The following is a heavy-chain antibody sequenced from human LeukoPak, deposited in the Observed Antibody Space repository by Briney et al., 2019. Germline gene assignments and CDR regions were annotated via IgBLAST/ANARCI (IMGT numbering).Heavy chain of an antibody. J-gene: IGHJ4*02. CDR2: ISGSGGST. CDR3: ARPREIYGSSILDY. Sequence: GGSLRLSCAAAGFTFSSYAMSWVRQAPGKGLEWVSAISGSGGSTYYADSVKGRFTISRDNSKNTLFLQMTSLRAEDTAVYYCARPREIYGSSILDYWGQGTLVTVSS. D-gene: IGHD6-13*01. V-gene: IGHV3-23*01. CDR1: GFTFSSYA.